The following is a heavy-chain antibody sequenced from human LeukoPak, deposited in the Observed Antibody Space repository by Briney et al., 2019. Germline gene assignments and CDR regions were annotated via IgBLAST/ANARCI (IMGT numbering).Heavy chain of an antibody. CDR1: GFTFSSYW. D-gene: IGHD4-23*01. V-gene: IGHV3-74*01. CDR3: VRGNDYGGPHY. Sequence: GGSLRLSCAVSGFTFSSYWMHWVRQAPGKGLVWVSRIDRDGSRINYADSVKGRFTVSRDNGKNTLFLQMNSLRAEDAAVYYCVRGNDYGGPHYWGQGTPVTVSS. CDR2: IDRDGSRI. J-gene: IGHJ4*02.